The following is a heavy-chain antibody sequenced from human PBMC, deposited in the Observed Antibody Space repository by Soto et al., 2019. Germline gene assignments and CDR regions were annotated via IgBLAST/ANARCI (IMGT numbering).Heavy chain of an antibody. CDR1: GGSFSGYY. CDR2: ISHSGST. J-gene: IGHJ4*02. CDR3: AVYYYDSSGYRY. Sequence: PSETLSLTCAVYGGSFSGYYWSWIRQPPGKGLEWIGEISHSGSTNYNPSLKSRVTISVDTSKNQFSLKLSSVTAADTAVYYCAVYYYDSSGYRYWGQGTLVTVSS. D-gene: IGHD3-22*01. V-gene: IGHV4-34*01.